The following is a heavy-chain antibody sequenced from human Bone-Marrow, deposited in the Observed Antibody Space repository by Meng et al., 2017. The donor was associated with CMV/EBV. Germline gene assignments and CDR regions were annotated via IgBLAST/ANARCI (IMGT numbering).Heavy chain of an antibody. CDR3: AREKGGTTGFDY. V-gene: IGHV3-53*01. J-gene: IGHJ4*02. Sequence: GESLKISCEVSGFTFRSYFMSWVRQAPGKGLEWVSVIYSGGSTYYADSVKGRFTISRDNSKNTLYLQMNSLRAEDTAVYYCAREKGGTTGFDYWGQGTLVTVSS. CDR2: IYSGGST. CDR1: GFTFRSYF. D-gene: IGHD1-7*01.